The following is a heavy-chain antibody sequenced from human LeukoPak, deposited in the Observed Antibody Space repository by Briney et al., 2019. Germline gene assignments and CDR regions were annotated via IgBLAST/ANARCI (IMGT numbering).Heavy chain of an antibody. CDR2: ISGSGGST. J-gene: IGHJ4*02. D-gene: IGHD2-2*01. Sequence: GGSLRLSCAASGVTFSSYARSWVRQAPGKGLEWVSAISGSGGSTYYADSVKGRFTISRDNSKNTLYLQMNSLRAEDTAVYYCAKDGFYCSSTSCYGDYWGQGTLVTVSS. CDR3: AKDGFYCSSTSCYGDY. V-gene: IGHV3-23*01. CDR1: GVTFSSYA.